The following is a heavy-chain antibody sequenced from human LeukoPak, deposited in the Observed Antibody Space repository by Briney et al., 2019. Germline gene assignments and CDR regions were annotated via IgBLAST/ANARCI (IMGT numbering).Heavy chain of an antibody. CDR1: GFTFNNYG. CDR3: ARVATDCGGDCPAYYFDY. J-gene: IGHJ4*02. CDR2: ISASGGST. Sequence: GGSLRLSCAASGFTFNNYGMNWVRQAPGKGLEWVSLISASGGSTFYTDSVKGRFTISRDNSKNTVYLQMNSLRAEDTAVYYCARVATDCGGDCPAYYFDYWGQGTLVTVSS. D-gene: IGHD2-21*02. V-gene: IGHV3-23*01.